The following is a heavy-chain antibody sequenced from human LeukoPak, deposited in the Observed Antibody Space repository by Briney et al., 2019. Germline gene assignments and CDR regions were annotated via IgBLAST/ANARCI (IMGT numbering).Heavy chain of an antibody. D-gene: IGHD3-3*01. CDR2: IKQDGSEK. CDR1: GFTFSSYS. Sequence: GGSLRLSCAASGFTFSSYSMNWVRQAPGKGLEWVANIKQDGSEKYYVDSVKGRFTISRDNAKNSLYLQMNSLRAEDTAVYYCARDRNDFWSGYYGRAFDIWGQGTMVTVSS. J-gene: IGHJ3*02. V-gene: IGHV3-7*01. CDR3: ARDRNDFWSGYYGRAFDI.